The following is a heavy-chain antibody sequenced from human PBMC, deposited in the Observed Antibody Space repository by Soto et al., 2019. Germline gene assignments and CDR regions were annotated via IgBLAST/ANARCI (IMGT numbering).Heavy chain of an antibody. CDR3: ARGGGEQLVVYFDY. V-gene: IGHV3-64D*06. D-gene: IGHD6-6*01. Sequence: GGSLRLGCSASGFTFSSYAMHWVRQAPGKGLEYVSAISSNGGSTYYADSVKGRFTISRDNSKNTLYLQMSSLRAEDTAVYYCARGGGEQLVVYFDYWGQGTLVTVSS. CDR2: ISSNGGST. J-gene: IGHJ4*02. CDR1: GFTFSSYA.